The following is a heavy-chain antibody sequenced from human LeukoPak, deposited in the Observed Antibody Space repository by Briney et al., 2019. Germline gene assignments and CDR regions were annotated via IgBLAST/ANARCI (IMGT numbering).Heavy chain of an antibody. J-gene: IGHJ4*02. CDR3: ARVRPGHYFYY. CDR1: GFTFSIFW. CDR2: IKEDGSEE. Sequence: GVSLSLSSTASGFTFSIFWLSWLRPAPGMGQEWVASIKEDGSEETYVDAVKGRFTISRDNARNSGHVQMNSLRADDTAVYVCARVRPGHYFYYWGQGALVTVSS. V-gene: IGHV3-7*01. D-gene: IGHD6-6*01.